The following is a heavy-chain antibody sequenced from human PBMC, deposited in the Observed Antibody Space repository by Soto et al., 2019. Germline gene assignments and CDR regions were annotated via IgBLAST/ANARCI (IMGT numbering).Heavy chain of an antibody. CDR1: GYTFTSYH. CDR2: ISAYNTNT. V-gene: IGHV1-18*01. Sequence: QVQLVQSGAEVKKPGASVKVSCKTSGYTFTSYHISWVRQAPGQGLEWRGWISAYNTNTNYAQKFQGRVTMTTDTLTSTAYMELRSLRSEDTAVYYCASDTPPTDYWGQGTLVTVSS. J-gene: IGHJ4*02. CDR3: ASDTPPTDY.